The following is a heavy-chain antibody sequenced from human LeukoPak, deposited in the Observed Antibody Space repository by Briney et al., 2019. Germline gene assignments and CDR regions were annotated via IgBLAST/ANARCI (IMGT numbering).Heavy chain of an antibody. CDR2: IYYSGST. D-gene: IGHD1-26*01. CDR3: ARQGWELLRPYFDY. J-gene: IGHJ4*02. V-gene: IGHV4-59*08. Sequence: KASETLTFTCTASGSSISCYNWSWIRQPPGKGLEWIGYIYYSGSTNYNPSLKSRVTISVDTSKNQFSLKLSSVTAADTAVYYCARQGWELLRPYFDYWGQGTLVTVSS. CDR1: GSSISCYN.